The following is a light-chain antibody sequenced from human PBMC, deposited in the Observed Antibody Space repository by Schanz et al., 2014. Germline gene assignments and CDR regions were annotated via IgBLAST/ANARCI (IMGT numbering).Light chain of an antibody. J-gene: IGKJ1*01. CDR2: DAS. CDR1: QDISNY. CDR3: QHYNVYSGA. Sequence: DIQMTQSPSSLSASVGDRVTITCQASQDISNYLNWYQQKPGKAPKVLMYDASSLESGVPSRFSGSGWGTEFTLTISSLQPEDFATYYCQHYNVYSGAFGQGTKVGIK. V-gene: IGKV1-16*01.